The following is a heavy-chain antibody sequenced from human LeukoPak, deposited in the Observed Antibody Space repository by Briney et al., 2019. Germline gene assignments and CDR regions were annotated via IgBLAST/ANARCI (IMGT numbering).Heavy chain of an antibody. J-gene: IGHJ6*03. CDR2: IIPIFGTA. D-gene: IGHD3-3*01. V-gene: IGHV1-69*06. CDR1: GYTFTSYG. CDR3: ASRELEWSGTYYYYYYMDV. Sequence: ASVKVSCKASGYTFTSYGISWVRQAPGQGLEWMGGIIPIFGTANYAQKFQGRVTITADKSTSTAYMELSSLRSEDTAVYYCASRELEWSGTYYYYYYMDVWGKGTTVTVSS.